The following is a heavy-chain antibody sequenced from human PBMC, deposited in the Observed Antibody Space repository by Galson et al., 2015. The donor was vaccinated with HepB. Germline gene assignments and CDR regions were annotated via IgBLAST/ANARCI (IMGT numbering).Heavy chain of an antibody. D-gene: IGHD1-26*01. CDR2: IYYDGSNK. J-gene: IGHJ4*02. Sequence: SLRLSCAASGFTFRNYGMHWVRQAPGKGVEWVAIIYYDGSNKYYADSVKGRFTISRDNSKNTLFLQMDSLRVEDTGVYYCTSGVGATRHFDNWGQGTLVTVSS. CDR3: TSGVGATRHFDN. CDR1: GFTFRNYG. V-gene: IGHV3-33*01.